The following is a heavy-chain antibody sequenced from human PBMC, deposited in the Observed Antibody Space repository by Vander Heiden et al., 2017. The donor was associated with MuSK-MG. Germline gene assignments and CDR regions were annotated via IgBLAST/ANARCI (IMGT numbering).Heavy chain of an antibody. D-gene: IGHD3-16*01. J-gene: IGHJ4*01. CDR2: IYHREST. CDR1: GYSISSGYY. CDR3: ASPGGDRDY. V-gene: IGHV4-38-2*01. Sequence: QVQLQESGPGLVKASETLSLTCAVSGYSISSGYYWGWIRQPPGKGLEWIGSIYHRESTDDNPSLKSRVTISGDTSKNQLSMKMRSVTAADTAVDDCASPGGDRDYWGHGTMVTVYS.